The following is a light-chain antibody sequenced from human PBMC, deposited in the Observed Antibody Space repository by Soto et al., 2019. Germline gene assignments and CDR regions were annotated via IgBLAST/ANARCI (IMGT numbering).Light chain of an antibody. CDR2: GAS. Sequence: IQLTQSPYSLSASVGDRVTITCRASQGISTYLAWYQQKPGEVPKVLIYGASTLRSGVPSRFSGSGSGTDFTLTISSLQPGDSATYYRHQPNDYPLTFGQGTKVEIE. CDR3: HQPNDYPLT. J-gene: IGKJ1*01. V-gene: IGKV1-9*01. CDR1: QGISTY.